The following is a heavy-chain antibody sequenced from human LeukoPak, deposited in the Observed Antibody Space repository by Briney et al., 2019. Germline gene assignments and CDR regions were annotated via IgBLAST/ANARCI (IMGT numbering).Heavy chain of an antibody. Sequence: GGSLRLSCAASGFTFSSYGMHWVRQAPGKGLEWVAVISYDGSNKYYADSVKGRFTISRDNSKNTLYLQMNSLRAEDTAVYYCAKGYSFPDYYYYYGMDVWGQGTTVTVSS. V-gene: IGHV3-30*18. CDR3: AKGYSFPDYYYYYGMDV. CDR2: ISYDGSNK. CDR1: GFTFSSYG. J-gene: IGHJ6*02. D-gene: IGHD5-18*01.